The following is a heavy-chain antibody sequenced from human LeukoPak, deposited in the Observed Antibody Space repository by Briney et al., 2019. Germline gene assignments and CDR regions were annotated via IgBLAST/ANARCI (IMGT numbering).Heavy chain of an antibody. CDR1: GFTLRDHW. V-gene: IGHV3-74*01. CDR2: TNNDGGGS. J-gene: IGHJ6*04. CDR3: ARGHRGIRYDYRGLDV. Sequence: GGCLRLACTTSGFTLRDHWMHCVRQAPGKWRVLVSRTNNDGGGSNYADSVKGRFTIARDNAKNTLYLQMNSLRAEDTAVYYCARGHRGIRYDYRGLDVWGKGNTVTVSS. D-gene: IGHD3-16*01.